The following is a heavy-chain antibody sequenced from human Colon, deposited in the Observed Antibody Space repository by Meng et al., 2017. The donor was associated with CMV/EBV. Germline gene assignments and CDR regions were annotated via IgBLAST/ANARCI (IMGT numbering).Heavy chain of an antibody. J-gene: IGHJ6*02. CDR1: GGTFSSYA. CDR3: AREFGGPELLERLYGMDV. D-gene: IGHD1-7*01. Sequence: SVKVSCKASGGTFSSYAISWVGQAPGQGLEWMGGIIPILGIANYAQKFQGRVTITADKSTSTAYMELSSLRSEDTAVYYCAREFGGPELLERLYGMDVWGQGTTVTVSS. V-gene: IGHV1-69*10. CDR2: IIPILGIA.